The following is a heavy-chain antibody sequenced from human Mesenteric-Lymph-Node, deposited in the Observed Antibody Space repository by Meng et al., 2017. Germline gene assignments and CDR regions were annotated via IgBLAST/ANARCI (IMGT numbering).Heavy chain of an antibody. CDR1: GYTFTSYY. V-gene: IGHV1-46*01. Sequence: ASVKVSCKASGYTFTSYYMHWVRQAPGQGLEWMGIINPSGGSTSYAQKFQGRVTMTRDTSTSTVYMELSSLRSEDTAVYYCAREDYGGNSRAGPEYFQHWGQGTLVTVSS. CDR3: AREDYGGNSRAGPEYFQH. CDR2: INPSGGST. D-gene: IGHD4-23*01. J-gene: IGHJ1*01.